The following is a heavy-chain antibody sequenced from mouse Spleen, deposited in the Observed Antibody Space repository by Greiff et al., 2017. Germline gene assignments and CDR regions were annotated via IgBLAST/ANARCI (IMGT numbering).Heavy chain of an antibody. J-gene: IGHJ4*01. D-gene: IGHD1-1*01. V-gene: IGHV5-9-1*01. CDR3: ARQATTKAMDY. CDR1: GFTFSSYA. CDR2: ISSGGSYT. Sequence: DVMLVESGGGLVKPGGSLKLSCAASGFTFSSYAMSWVRQTPEKRLEWVATISSGGSYTYYPDSVKGRFTISRDNAKNTLYLQMSSLRSEDTAMYYCARQATTKAMDYWGQGTSVTVSS.